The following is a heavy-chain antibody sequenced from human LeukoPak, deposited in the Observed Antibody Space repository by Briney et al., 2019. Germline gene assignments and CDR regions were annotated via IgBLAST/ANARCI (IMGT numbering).Heavy chain of an antibody. CDR1: GFTFSSYA. V-gene: IGHV3-30-3*01. Sequence: GGSLRLSCAASGFTFSSYAMHWVRQAPGKGLEWVAVISYDGSNKYYADSVKGRFTISRDNSKNTLYLQMNSLRAEDTAVYYRARDDYGSGNFDYWGQGTLVTVSS. J-gene: IGHJ4*02. D-gene: IGHD3-10*01. CDR2: ISYDGSNK. CDR3: ARDDYGSGNFDY.